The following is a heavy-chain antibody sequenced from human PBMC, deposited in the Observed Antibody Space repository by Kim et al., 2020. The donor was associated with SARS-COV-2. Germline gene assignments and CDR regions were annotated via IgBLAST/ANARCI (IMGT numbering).Heavy chain of an antibody. CDR1: GFTFSNYW. CDR2: IKTDGSET. D-gene: IGHD2-21*01. CDR3: ARESRVVAASN. Sequence: GGSLRLSCAASGFTFSNYWMTWIRQAPGKGLEWVAIIKTDGSETKYVDSVKGRFTISRDNAKNSLYLQMNSLRGEDTAVYYCARESRVVAASNWGQGALVIVSS. J-gene: IGHJ4*02. V-gene: IGHV3-7*01.